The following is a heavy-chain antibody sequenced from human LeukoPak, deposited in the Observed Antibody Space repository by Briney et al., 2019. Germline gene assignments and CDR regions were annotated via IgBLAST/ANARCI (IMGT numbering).Heavy chain of an antibody. D-gene: IGHD3-10*01. CDR2: ISAYNGNT. Sequence: ASVTVSCKASGYTFTSYGISWVRQAPGQGLEWMGWISAYNGNTNYAQKLQGRVTVTTDTSTSTAYMELRSLRSDDTAVYYCARDLVWFGELQPRYFDYWGQGTLVTVSS. V-gene: IGHV1-18*04. J-gene: IGHJ4*02. CDR1: GYTFTSYG. CDR3: ARDLVWFGELQPRYFDY.